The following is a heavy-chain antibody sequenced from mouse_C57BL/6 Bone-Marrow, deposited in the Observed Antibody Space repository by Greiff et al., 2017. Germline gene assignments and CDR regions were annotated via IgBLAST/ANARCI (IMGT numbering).Heavy chain of an antibody. J-gene: IGHJ3*01. CDR3: ARDYGSSYEAWFAY. D-gene: IGHD1-1*01. Sequence: VQLQQPGAELVMPGASVKLSCKASGYTFTSYWMHWVKQRPGQGLEWIGELDPSDSYTNYNQKFKGKSTLTVDKSSSTAYMQLSSLTSEDSAVYYCARDYGSSYEAWFAYWGQGTLVTVSA. V-gene: IGHV1-69*01. CDR1: GYTFTSYW. CDR2: LDPSDSYT.